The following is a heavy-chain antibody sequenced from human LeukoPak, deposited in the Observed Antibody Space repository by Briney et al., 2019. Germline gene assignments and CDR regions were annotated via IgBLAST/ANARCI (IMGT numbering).Heavy chain of an antibody. Sequence: SETLSLTCTVSGGSINSDYWSWIRQPPGKGLEWIGSIYYSGSTYYNPSLKSRVTISIDTSKNQFSLKLSSVTAADTAVYYCAAPSDSSGWLRGDYWGQGTLDTVSS. CDR1: GGSINSDY. D-gene: IGHD6-19*01. CDR2: IYYSGST. CDR3: AAPSDSSGWLRGDY. J-gene: IGHJ4*02. V-gene: IGHV4-39*07.